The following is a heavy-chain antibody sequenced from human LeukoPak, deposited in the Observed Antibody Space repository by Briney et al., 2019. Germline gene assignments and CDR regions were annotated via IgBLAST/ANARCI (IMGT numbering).Heavy chain of an antibody. V-gene: IGHV1-69*05. J-gene: IGHJ4*02. Sequence: SVKVSCKASGGTFSSYAISWVRQAPGQGLEWMGRIIPIFGTANYAQKFQGRVTITTDESTSTAYMVLSSLRSEDTAVYYCARVAENWKPWGYYFDYWGQGTLVTVSS. CDR1: GGTFSSYA. CDR2: IIPIFGTA. CDR3: ARVAENWKPWGYYFDY. D-gene: IGHD1-1*01.